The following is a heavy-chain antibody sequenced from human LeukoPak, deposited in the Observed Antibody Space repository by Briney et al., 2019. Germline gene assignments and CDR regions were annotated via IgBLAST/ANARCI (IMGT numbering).Heavy chain of an antibody. Sequence: SETLSLTCTVSGGSTSSYYWSWIRQPPGKGLEWIGYIYYSGNTNYNPSLKSRVTISVDTSKNQFSLRLSSVTAADTAVYYCARCSGSYSYDAFDIWGQGTMVTVSS. D-gene: IGHD6-19*01. CDR1: GGSTSSYY. V-gene: IGHV4-59*01. CDR3: ARCSGSYSYDAFDI. J-gene: IGHJ3*02. CDR2: IYYSGNT.